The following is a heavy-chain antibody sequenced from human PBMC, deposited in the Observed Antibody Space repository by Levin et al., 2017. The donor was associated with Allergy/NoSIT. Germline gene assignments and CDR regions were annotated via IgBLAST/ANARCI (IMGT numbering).Heavy chain of an antibody. D-gene: IGHD6-19*01. CDR1: GYSFTSYW. CDR3: ARHRVWGSSGWENYGMDV. V-gene: IGHV5-51*01. CDR2: IYPGDSDT. J-gene: IGHJ6*02. Sequence: GASVKVSCKGSGYSFTSYWIGWVRQMPGKGLEWMGIIYPGDSDTRYSPSFQGQVTISADKSISTAYLQWSSLKASDTAMYYCARHRVWGSSGWENYGMDVWGQGTTVTVSS.